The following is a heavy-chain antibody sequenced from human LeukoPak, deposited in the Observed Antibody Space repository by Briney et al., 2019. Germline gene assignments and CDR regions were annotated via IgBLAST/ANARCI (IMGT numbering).Heavy chain of an antibody. CDR1: GGSISSNDYY. D-gene: IGHD3-22*01. Sequence: SETLSLTCTVSGGSISSNDYYWGWLRQPPGKGLDYIGSIYYIGSWYSNPSLKSRVTISVGTSKNQFSLKLSSVTAADTAVYYCATSRAYYYDSSGDLVIMTSDPPYYFDYWGQGTLVTVSS. J-gene: IGHJ4*02. CDR2: IYYIGSW. CDR3: ATSRAYYYDSSGDLVIMTSDPPYYFDY. V-gene: IGHV4-39*01.